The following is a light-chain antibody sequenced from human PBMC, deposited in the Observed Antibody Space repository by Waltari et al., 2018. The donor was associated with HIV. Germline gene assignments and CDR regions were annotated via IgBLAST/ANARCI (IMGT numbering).Light chain of an antibody. V-gene: IGKV3-11*01. Sequence: EIVLTQSPATLSLSPGERATLSCRASQSVSSYLTWYQQKPGQAPRLLIYDASNRATGIPARFSGSGSETDFTLTISSLEPEDFAVYYCQQRSSWPITFGQGTRLEVK. J-gene: IGKJ5*01. CDR1: QSVSSY. CDR3: QQRSSWPIT. CDR2: DAS.